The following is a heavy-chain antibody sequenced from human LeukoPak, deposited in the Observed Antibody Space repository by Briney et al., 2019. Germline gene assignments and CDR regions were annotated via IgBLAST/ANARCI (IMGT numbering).Heavy chain of an antibody. CDR1: GFTFSSYA. CDR3: ARDTGRRNWFDP. V-gene: IGHV3-30-3*01. CDR2: ISYDGSNK. D-gene: IGHD4-17*01. Sequence: PGGSLRLSCAASGFTFSSYAMHWVRQAPGKGLEWVAVISYDGSNKYYADSVKGRFTISRDNSKNTLYLQMNSLRAEDTAVYYCARDTGRRNWFDPWGQGTLVTVSS. J-gene: IGHJ5*02.